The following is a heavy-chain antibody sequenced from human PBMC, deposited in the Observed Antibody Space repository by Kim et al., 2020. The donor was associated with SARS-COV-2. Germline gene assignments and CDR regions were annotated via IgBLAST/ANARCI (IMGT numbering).Heavy chain of an antibody. D-gene: IGHD4-17*01. J-gene: IGHJ4*02. CDR2: ISGHGRST. V-gene: IGHV3-23*01. CDR3: AKDYYGDYAVFDY. Sequence: GGSLRLSCAASGFTFSSYGMNWVRQAPGKGLEWVSGISGHGRSTYYANSVKGRFTISRDNSKNTLYLQMSTLRAEDTAVYYCAKDYYGDYAVFDYWGQGTLVTVSS. CDR1: GFTFSSYG.